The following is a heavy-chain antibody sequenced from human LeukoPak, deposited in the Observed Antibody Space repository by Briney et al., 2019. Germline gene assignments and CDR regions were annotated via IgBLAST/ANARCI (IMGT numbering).Heavy chain of an antibody. CDR2: ISGSGGTA. D-gene: IGHD2-2*01. J-gene: IGHJ6*03. V-gene: IGHV3-23*01. Sequence: GGSLRLSCAASGFTFSSYGMSWVRQAPGKGLEWVSAISGSGGTAYYADSVKGRFTISRDNSKNTLYLQMNSLRAEDTAVYYCAKGAGASRNYYYYMDVWGKGTTVTVSS. CDR3: AKGAGASRNYYYYMDV. CDR1: GFTFSSYG.